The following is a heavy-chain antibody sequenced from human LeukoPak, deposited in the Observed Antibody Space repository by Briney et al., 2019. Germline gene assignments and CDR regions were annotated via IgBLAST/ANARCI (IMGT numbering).Heavy chain of an antibody. CDR1: GFTFSSYW. V-gene: IGHV3-7*01. CDR3: ARDDCSSTSCSPPYYYYGMDV. Sequence: GGPLRLSCAASGFTFSSYWMSWVRQAPGKGLEWVAHIKQDGSEKYYVDSVKGRFTISRDNAKNSLYLQMNSLRAEDTAVYYCARDDCSSTSCSPPYYYYGMDVWGQGTTVTVSS. D-gene: IGHD2-2*01. J-gene: IGHJ6*02. CDR2: IKQDGSEK.